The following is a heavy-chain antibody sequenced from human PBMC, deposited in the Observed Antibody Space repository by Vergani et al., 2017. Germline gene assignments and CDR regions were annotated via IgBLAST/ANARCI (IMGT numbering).Heavy chain of an antibody. D-gene: IGHD3-16*01. CDR3: VEDNDYDADGPFEL. V-gene: IGHV3-23*01. J-gene: IGHJ2*01. CDR1: GFTFSNSA. CDR2: ISGPGLST. Sequence: EVHLLESGGGLVQSGGSLRLSCAASGFTFSNSAVSWVRQAPGRGLAWVSSISGPGLSTYYADSVKGRFSISRDNSKNTVFLQMHSLRAEDTAIYYCVEDNDYDADGPFELWGRRTLVTVSS.